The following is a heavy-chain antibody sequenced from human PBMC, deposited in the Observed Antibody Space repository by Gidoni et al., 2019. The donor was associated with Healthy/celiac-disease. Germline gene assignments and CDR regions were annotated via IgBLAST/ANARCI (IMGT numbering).Heavy chain of an antibody. V-gene: IGHV3-30-3*01. CDR3: AREAHLAAAGSLDY. D-gene: IGHD6-13*01. CDR2: ISYDGSNK. J-gene: IGHJ4*02. CDR1: GFTFSSYA. Sequence: VQLVESGGGVVQPGRSLRLSCAASGFTFSSYAMHWVRQAPGKGLEWVAVISYDGSNKYYADSVKGRFTISRDNSKNTLYLQMNSLRAEDTAVYYCAREAHLAAAGSLDYWGQGTLVTVSS.